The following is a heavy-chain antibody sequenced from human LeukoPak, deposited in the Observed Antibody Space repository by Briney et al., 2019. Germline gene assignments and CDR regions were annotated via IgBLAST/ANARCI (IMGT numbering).Heavy chain of an antibody. CDR1: GFTFSSYA. D-gene: IGHD3-16*02. V-gene: IGHV3-23*01. CDR2: ISGSGGST. Sequence: PGGSLRLSCAASGFTFSSYAMSWVRQAPGKGPEWVSAISGSGGSTYYADSVKGRFTISSDNSKNTLYLQMNSLRAEDTAVYYCAKVGWGSYRYTGINFDYWGQGTLVTVSS. CDR3: AKVGWGSYRYTGINFDY. J-gene: IGHJ4*02.